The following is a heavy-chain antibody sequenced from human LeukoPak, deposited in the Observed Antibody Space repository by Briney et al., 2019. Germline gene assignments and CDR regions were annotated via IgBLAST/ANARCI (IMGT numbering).Heavy chain of an antibody. D-gene: IGHD2-2*02. Sequence: ASETLSLTCTVSGGSISSYYWSWIRQPPGKGLEWIGYIYYSGSTNYNPSLKSRVTISVDTSKNQYSLKLSSVTAADTAVYYCARGRGEVVVVPAAIPFDYWGQGTLVTVSS. CDR2: IYYSGST. V-gene: IGHV4-59*12. J-gene: IGHJ4*02. CDR1: GGSISSYY. CDR3: ARGRGEVVVVPAAIPFDY.